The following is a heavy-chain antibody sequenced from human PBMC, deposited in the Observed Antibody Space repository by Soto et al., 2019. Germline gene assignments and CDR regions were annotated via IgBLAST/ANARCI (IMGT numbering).Heavy chain of an antibody. D-gene: IGHD3-10*01. CDR2: ISHDGSNK. J-gene: IGHJ4*02. Sequence: LGGSLRLSCAASGLTFSSYGMSWVRQAPGKGLEWVAGISHDGSNKNYGDSVKGRFTISRDNSQNTLYLQMDSLRAEDTALYYCTKGAFYGSGSYYYVYWGQGTLVTVSS. CDR1: GLTFSSYG. V-gene: IGHV3-30*18. CDR3: TKGAFYGSGSYYYVY.